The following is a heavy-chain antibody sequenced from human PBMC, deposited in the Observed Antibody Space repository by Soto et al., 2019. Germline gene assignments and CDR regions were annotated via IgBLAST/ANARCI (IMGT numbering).Heavy chain of an antibody. V-gene: IGHV1-8*01. CDR2: MNPNSGNT. Sequence: SVKVSCEASGYTFTSYDINWVREAAGQGLEWMGWMNPNSGNTGYAQKFQGRVTMTRNTSISTAYMELSSLRSEDTAVYYCARGPYDYVWGSYRYIYYYYGMDVWGQGTTVTVSS. J-gene: IGHJ6*02. D-gene: IGHD3-16*02. CDR3: ARGPYDYVWGSYRYIYYYYGMDV. CDR1: GYTFTSYD.